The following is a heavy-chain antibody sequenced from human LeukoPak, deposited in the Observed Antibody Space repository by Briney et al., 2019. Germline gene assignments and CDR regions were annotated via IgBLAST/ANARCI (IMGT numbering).Heavy chain of an antibody. CDR3: ASPKPDY. V-gene: IGHV3-74*01. CDR1: GFTFRSWY. Sequence: PGGSLRLSCAASGFTFRSWYMYWVRQRPGKGLEWLCRITSDGSTSYYADSVRGRFTISGDNAKNTLYLQMNSLTDEDTAVYYCASPKPDYWGQGTLVTVSS. CDR2: ITSDGSTS. J-gene: IGHJ4*02.